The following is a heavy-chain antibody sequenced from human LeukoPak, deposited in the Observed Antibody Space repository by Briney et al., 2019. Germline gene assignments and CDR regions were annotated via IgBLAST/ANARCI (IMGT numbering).Heavy chain of an antibody. Sequence: GGSLRLSCAVSGFTFSSYTMNWVRQAPGKGLEWVSSISTSRSYTYYADSVKGRFTISRDNAKNSLYLQMNSLRAEDTAVYFCARDLEDYNNYGEMAIWGQGTLVTVSS. CDR2: ISTSRSYT. D-gene: IGHD4-11*01. CDR3: ARDLEDYNNYGEMAI. V-gene: IGHV3-21*01. CDR1: GFTFSSYT. J-gene: IGHJ4*02.